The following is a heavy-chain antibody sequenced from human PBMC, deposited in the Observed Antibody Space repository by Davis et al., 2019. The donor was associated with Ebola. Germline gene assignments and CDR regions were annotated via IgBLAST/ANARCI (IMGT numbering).Heavy chain of an antibody. CDR1: GFTFDDYA. CDR2: ISWNSGSI. J-gene: IGHJ6*02. D-gene: IGHD3-10*01. V-gene: IGHV3-9*01. CDR3: AKDLLWFGEGARYYYYGMDV. Sequence: GGSLRLSCAASGFTFDDYAMHWVRQAPGKGLEWVSGISWNSGSIGYADSVKGRFTISRDNAKNSLYLQMNSLRAEDTALYYCAKDLLWFGEGARYYYYGMDVWGQGTTVTVSS.